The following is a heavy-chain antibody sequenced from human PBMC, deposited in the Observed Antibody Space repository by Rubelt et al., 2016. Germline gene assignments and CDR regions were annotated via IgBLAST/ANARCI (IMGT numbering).Heavy chain of an antibody. CDR2: ISGSGGST. CDR3: AKFVGFGVSYYGMDV. V-gene: IGHV3-23*01. CDR1: GFTFSSYA. Sequence: EVQLLESGGGLVQPGGSLRLSCAASGFTFSSYAMSWVRQAPGKGLEWVSGISGSGGSTYYAGSVKGRFTVSRDSSKNTLYREMNSLRARDTAVYYCAKFVGFGVSYYGMDVWGQGTTVTVSS. D-gene: IGHD3-3*01. J-gene: IGHJ6*02.